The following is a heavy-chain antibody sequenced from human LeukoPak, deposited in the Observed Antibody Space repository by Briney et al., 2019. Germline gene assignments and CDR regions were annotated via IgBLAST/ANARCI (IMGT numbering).Heavy chain of an antibody. J-gene: IGHJ4*02. CDR3: ARGGPAYCSSTSCYTPTGY. V-gene: IGHV4-34*01. D-gene: IGHD2-2*02. CDR2: INHSGST. Sequence: PSETLSLTCAVYGRSFSGYYWSWIRQPPGKGLEWIGEINHSGSTNYNPSLKSRVTISVDTSKNQFSLKLSSVTAADTAVYYCARGGPAYCSSTSCYTPTGYWGQGTLVTVSS. CDR1: GRSFSGYY.